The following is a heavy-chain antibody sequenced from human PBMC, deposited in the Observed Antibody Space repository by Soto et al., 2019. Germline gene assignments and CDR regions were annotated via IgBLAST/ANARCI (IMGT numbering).Heavy chain of an antibody. CDR3: AKTGGWNWFAP. J-gene: IGHJ5*02. CDR1: GYTFTDYG. V-gene: IGHV1-18*01. Sequence: QVQLVQSGAEVKKPGASVKVSCKASGYTFTDYGISWVRQAPGQGREWMGWISPYTGDTKYPQRLQGRVTVTADTSTSTAYMELRSLKSDDTAVYDCAKTGGWNWFAPWGQGTLVSVSS. D-gene: IGHD6-19*01. CDR2: ISPYTGDT.